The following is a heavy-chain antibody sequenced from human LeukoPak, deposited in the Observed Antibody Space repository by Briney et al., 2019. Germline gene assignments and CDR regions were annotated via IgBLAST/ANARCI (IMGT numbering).Heavy chain of an antibody. CDR1: GFTFSNYA. CDR2: ISSNGDAT. D-gene: IGHD1-7*01. J-gene: IGHJ4*02. Sequence: GGSLRLXCAASGFTFSNYALHWVRQAPGKGLEYVSAISSNGDATFYANSVKGRFTIPRDNSKNTLYLQMGSLRAEDMAVYYCVRVGNYGEFDYWGQGTLVTVSS. V-gene: IGHV3-64*01. CDR3: VRVGNYGEFDY.